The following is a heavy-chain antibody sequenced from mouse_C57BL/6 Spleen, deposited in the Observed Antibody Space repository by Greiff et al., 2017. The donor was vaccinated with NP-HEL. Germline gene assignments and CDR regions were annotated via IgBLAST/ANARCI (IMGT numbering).Heavy chain of an antibody. V-gene: IGHV5-6*02. Sequence: DVKLVESGGDLVKPGGSLKLSCAASGFTFSSYGMSWVRQTPDKRLEWVATISSGGSYTYYPDSVKGRFTISRDNAKNTLYLQMSSLKSEDTAMYYCARDYGSSSDYWGQGTTLTVSS. CDR1: GFTFSSYG. CDR3: ARDYGSSSDY. CDR2: ISSGGSYT. J-gene: IGHJ2*01. D-gene: IGHD1-1*01.